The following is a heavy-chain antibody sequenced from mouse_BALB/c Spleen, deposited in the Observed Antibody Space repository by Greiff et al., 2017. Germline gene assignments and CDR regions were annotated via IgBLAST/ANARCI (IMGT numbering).Heavy chain of an antibody. CDR2: INPSNGRT. CDR3: AREEAY. CDR1: GYTFTSYW. V-gene: IGHV1S81*02. J-gene: IGHJ2*01. Sequence: QVQLQQPGAELVKPGASVKLSCKASGYTFTSYWMHWVKQRPGQGLEWIGEINPSNGRTNYNEKFKSKATLTVDKSSSTAYMQLSSLTSEDSAVYYCAREEAYWGQGTTLTVSS. D-gene: IGHD3-2*02.